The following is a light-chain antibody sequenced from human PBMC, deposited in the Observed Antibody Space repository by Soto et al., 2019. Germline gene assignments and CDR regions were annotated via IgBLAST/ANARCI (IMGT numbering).Light chain of an antibody. V-gene: IGLV1-47*01. J-gene: IGLJ2*01. CDR1: SANIGSNS. CDR3: AAWDGSLRALL. Sequence: QSVLTQPPSASGTPGQRVTISCSGNSANIGSNSVYWYQQFPGTAPKRLIYIDSQRPSGVPDRFSGSKSGTSASLAISGLRSEYEADYRWAAWDGSLRALLFGGGTKLTVL. CDR2: IDS.